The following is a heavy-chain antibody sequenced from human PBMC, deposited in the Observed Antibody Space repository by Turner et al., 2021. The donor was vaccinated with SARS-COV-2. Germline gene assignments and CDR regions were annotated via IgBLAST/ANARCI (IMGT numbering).Heavy chain of an antibody. CDR2: FDPEDSET. D-gene: IGHD2-8*01. V-gene: IGHV1-24*01. CDR1: GYVLTELS. CDR3: ATGPPYCPNGVCPNCFDP. J-gene: IGHJ5*02. Sequence: QVQLVQSGDEGQKPGSSLKVSCKVSGYVLTELSMPWVRQAPGKGLELLGSFDPEDSETIYAQKYRGRVTMTEDTTTDSALMELSSLRSEDTAVYYCATGPPYCPNGVCPNCFDPWGQGTLVTVSS.